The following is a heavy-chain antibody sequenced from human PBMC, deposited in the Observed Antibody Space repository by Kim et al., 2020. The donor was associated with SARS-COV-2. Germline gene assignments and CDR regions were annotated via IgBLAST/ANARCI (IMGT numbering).Heavy chain of an antibody. V-gene: IGHV3-23*01. CDR1: GFTFSSYA. Sequence: GGSLRLSCAASGFTFSSYAMGWVRQAPGKGLEWVSAISAYGGPYYADSVKGRFTISRDNSKNTLYLQMNSLRAEDTAIYYCAKNWNGDYWGQGTLVTVSS. CDR2: ISAYGGP. J-gene: IGHJ4*02. CDR3: AKNWNGDY. D-gene: IGHD1-1*01.